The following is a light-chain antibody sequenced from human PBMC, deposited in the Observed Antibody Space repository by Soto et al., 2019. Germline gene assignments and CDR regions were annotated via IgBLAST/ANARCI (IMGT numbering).Light chain of an antibody. V-gene: IGLV2-14*03. Sequence: QSALTQPASVSGSPGQSITISCTGTSSDIGGYNFVSWYQHHPGRAPKLIIYDVSMRPSGASNRFSGSKYGNTASLTISGLQAEDEAHYYCCSFSSTNTLLFGGGTKLTFL. CDR1: SSDIGGYNF. CDR3: CSFSSTNTLL. CDR2: DVS. J-gene: IGLJ2*01.